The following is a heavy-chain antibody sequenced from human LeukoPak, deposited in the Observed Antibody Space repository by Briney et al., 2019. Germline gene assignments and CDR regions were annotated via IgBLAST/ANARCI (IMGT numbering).Heavy chain of an antibody. Sequence: GGSLRLSCAASGFNFITYYMSWVRQAPGKGLEWVANIKQDGSEKYYVDSVKGRFTISRDNAKNSLYLQMNSLRAEDTAVYYCARGITTDYWGQGTLVTVSS. V-gene: IGHV3-7*04. CDR1: GFNFITYY. CDR3: ARGITTDY. CDR2: IKQDGSEK. D-gene: IGHD3-10*01. J-gene: IGHJ4*02.